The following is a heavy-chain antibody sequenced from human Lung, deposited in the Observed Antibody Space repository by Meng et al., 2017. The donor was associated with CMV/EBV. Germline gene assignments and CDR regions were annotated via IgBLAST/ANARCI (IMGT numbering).Heavy chain of an antibody. D-gene: IGHD2-15*01. CDR2: ISNSGST. CDR1: GGSISTYY. V-gene: IGHV4-59*01. CDR3: ARFDMDVEGYYGMDV. J-gene: IGHJ6*02. Sequence: SXTXSLXCTVYGGSISTYYWNWLRQLPGKGLEWIGYISNSGSTDYNPSLKSRVTISVDTSKNQFSLKLTSVTAADTAVYYCARFDMDVEGYYGMDVWGQGXTVTVSS.